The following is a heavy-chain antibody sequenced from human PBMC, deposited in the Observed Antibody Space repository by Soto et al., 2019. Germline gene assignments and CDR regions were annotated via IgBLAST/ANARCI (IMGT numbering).Heavy chain of an antibody. J-gene: IGHJ6*02. CDR1: GYTFTSYD. CDR2: MNPNSGNT. Sequence: ASVKVSCKASGYTFTSYDINRVRQAIGQGLEWMGWMNPNSGNTGYAQKFQGRVTMTRNTSISTAYMELSSLRSEDTAVYYCARGIAYCGGDCYNVWGQGTTVTVSS. CDR3: ARGIAYCGGDCYNV. V-gene: IGHV1-8*01. D-gene: IGHD2-21*02.